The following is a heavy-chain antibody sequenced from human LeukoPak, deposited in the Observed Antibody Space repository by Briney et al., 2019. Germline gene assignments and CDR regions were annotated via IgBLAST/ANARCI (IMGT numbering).Heavy chain of an antibody. D-gene: IGHD1-26*01. J-gene: IGHJ4*02. Sequence: GGSLRLSCAASGLTFSNAWMSSVRQAPGKGRECVGRIKSKTDGGTTDYAAPVKGRYTISRDDSKNTLYLQMPSLTTADTAVYYCTTDSSSWYSGSYSYFDYWGQGTLVTVSS. CDR3: TTDSSSWYSGSYSYFDY. CDR1: GLTFSNAW. V-gene: IGHV3-15*01. CDR2: IKSKTDGGTT.